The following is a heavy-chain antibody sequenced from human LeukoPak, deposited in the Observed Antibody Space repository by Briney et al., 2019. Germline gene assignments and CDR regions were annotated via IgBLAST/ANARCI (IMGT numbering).Heavy chain of an antibody. CDR3: ARDPHYDSSGYYYYYYYYYYMDV. D-gene: IGHD3-22*01. V-gene: IGHV3-74*01. Sequence: GGSLRLSCAASGFTFSSYWMHWVRQAPGKGLVWVSRINSDGSSTSYADSVKGRFTISRDNAKNTLYLQMNSLRAEDTAMYYCARDPHYDSSGYYYYYYYYYYMDVWGKGTTVTVSS. CDR1: GFTFSSYW. J-gene: IGHJ6*03. CDR2: INSDGSST.